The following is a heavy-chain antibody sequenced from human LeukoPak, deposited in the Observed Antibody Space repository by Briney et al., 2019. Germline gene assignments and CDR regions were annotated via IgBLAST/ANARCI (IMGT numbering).Heavy chain of an antibody. D-gene: IGHD3-3*01. CDR1: GDSITNYY. Sequence: SETLSLTCTVSGDSITNYYWSWIRQPPGKRLQWIGYVYDTGSTNYNPSLKSRVSISIDKSKNQFSLMLTSVTAADTAVYYCARATYYDFWSGWRDWGQGTLVTVSS. V-gene: IGHV4-59*01. J-gene: IGHJ4*02. CDR2: VYDTGST. CDR3: ARATYYDFWSGWRD.